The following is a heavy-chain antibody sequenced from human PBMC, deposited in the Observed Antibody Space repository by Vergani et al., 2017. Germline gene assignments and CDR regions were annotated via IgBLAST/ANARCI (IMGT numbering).Heavy chain of an antibody. J-gene: IGHJ5*02. D-gene: IGHD5-12*01. CDR2: INHSGST. V-gene: IGHV4-34*01. CDR1: GGSFSGYY. CDR3: AIRPTIPTTT. Sequence: QVQLQQWGAGLLKPSETLSLTCAVYGGSFSGYYWSWIRQPPGKGLEWIGEINHSGSTNYNPSLKSRVTISVDTSKNQFSLKLSSVTAADTAVYYCAIRPTIPTTTWGQGTLVTVSS.